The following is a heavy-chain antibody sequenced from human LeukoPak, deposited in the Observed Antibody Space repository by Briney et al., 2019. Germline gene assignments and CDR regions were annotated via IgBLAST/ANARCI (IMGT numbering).Heavy chain of an antibody. Sequence: SETLSLTCTVSGGSISSYYWSWVRQPAGKGLEWIGRIYASGNTNYNPSLKGRVTMTVDTSKNQFSLKLSSVTAADTAVYYCARAGQWLPIDYWGQGTLVTVSS. CDR1: GGSISSYY. CDR2: IYASGNT. V-gene: IGHV4-4*07. CDR3: ARAGQWLPIDY. J-gene: IGHJ4*02. D-gene: IGHD6-19*01.